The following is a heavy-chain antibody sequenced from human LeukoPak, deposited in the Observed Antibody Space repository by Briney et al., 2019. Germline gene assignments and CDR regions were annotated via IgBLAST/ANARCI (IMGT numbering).Heavy chain of an antibody. CDR3: ARHSGHDFDY. V-gene: IGHV3-21*01. Sequence: GGCLRLSCAASGFTFSSYSMNWVRQAPGRGLEWVSSISSSSSYIYYAEAVEGRFTISRDNAKNSMYLQMNSLRAEDTAVYYCARHSGHDFDYWGQGTLVTVSS. J-gene: IGHJ4*02. CDR1: GFTFSSYS. D-gene: IGHD2-15*01. CDR2: ISSSSSYI.